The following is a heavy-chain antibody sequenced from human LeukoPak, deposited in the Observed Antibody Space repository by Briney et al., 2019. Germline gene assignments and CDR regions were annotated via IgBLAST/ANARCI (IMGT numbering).Heavy chain of an antibody. D-gene: IGHD3-10*01. CDR2: ICAYNGNT. V-gene: IGHV1-18*01. J-gene: IGHJ4*02. CDR3: ARLAVYGSGRETIDY. CDR1: GYTFTSYG. Sequence: GASVKVSCKASGYTFTSYGISWVRQAPGQGLEWMGWICAYNGNTNYAQKLQGRVTMTTDTSTSTAYMELRSLRSDDTAVYYCARLAVYGSGRETIDYWGQGTLVTVSS.